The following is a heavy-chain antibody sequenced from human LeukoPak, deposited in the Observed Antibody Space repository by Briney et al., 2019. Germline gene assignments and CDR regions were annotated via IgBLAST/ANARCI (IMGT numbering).Heavy chain of an antibody. D-gene: IGHD1-7*01. CDR3: ARVDWNYGFYYYYYMDV. J-gene: IGHJ6*03. CDR1: GYTFTSYG. V-gene: IGHV1-18*01. Sequence: GASVKVSCKASGYTFTSYGISWVRQAPGQGLEWMGWISAYNGNTNYAQKLQGRVTMTTDTSTSTAYTELRSLRSDDTAVYYCARVDWNYGFYYYYYMDVWGKGTTVTVSS. CDR2: ISAYNGNT.